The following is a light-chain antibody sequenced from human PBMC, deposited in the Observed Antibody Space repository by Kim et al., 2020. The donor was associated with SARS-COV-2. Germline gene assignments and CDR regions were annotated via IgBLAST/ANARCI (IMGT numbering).Light chain of an antibody. J-gene: IGKJ4*01. CDR1: QSVRSS. CDR2: DAS. CDR3: QQYYTWSALT. V-gene: IGKV3D-15*01. Sequence: YPGERATLPCRASQSVRSSLAWYQQKPGQAPRLLIYDASIRATGVPARFTGSGSGTEFTLTISSLQSEDFAVYFCQQYYTWSALTFGGGTKVDIK.